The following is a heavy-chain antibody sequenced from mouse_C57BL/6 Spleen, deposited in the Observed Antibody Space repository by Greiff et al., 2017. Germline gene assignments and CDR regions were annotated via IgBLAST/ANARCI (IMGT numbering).Heavy chain of an antibody. CDR3: TGDYSNSNWYFDV. CDR2: IDPETGGT. J-gene: IGHJ1*03. Sequence: QVQLQQSGAELVRPGASVTLSCKASGYTFTDYEMHWVKQTPVHGLEWIGAIDPETGGTAYNQKFKGKAILTADKSSSTAYMELLSLTSEDSAVYYCTGDYSNSNWYFDVWGTGTTVTVSS. CDR1: GYTFTDYE. V-gene: IGHV1-15*01. D-gene: IGHD2-5*01.